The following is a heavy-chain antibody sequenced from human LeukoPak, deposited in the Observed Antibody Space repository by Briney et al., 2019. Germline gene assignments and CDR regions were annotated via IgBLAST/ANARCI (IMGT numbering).Heavy chain of an antibody. D-gene: IGHD3-22*01. J-gene: IGHJ4*02. Sequence: KPSETLSLTCTVSGGSISSYYWSWIRQPPGKGLEWIGYIYYSGSTNYNPSLKSRVTISVDTSKNQFSLKLSSVTAADTAVYYCARGHYYDSSGYSVGFYFDYWGQGTLVTVSS. CDR3: ARGHYYDSSGYSVGFYFDY. CDR2: IYYSGST. CDR1: GGSISSYY. V-gene: IGHV4-59*01.